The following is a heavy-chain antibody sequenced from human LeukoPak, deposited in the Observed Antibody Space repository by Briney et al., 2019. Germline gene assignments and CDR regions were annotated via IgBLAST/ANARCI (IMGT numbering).Heavy chain of an antibody. CDR2: ISYDGSNR. V-gene: IGHV3-30*03. D-gene: IGHD3-22*01. Sequence: PGRSLRLSCAASGFTFSSYGMHWVRQAPGKGLEWVAVISYDGSNRYYADSVKGRFTISRDNSKNTLYLQMNSLRAEDTAVYYCVRDDSSGYFDYWGQGTLVTVSS. J-gene: IGHJ4*02. CDR3: VRDDSSGYFDY. CDR1: GFTFSSYG.